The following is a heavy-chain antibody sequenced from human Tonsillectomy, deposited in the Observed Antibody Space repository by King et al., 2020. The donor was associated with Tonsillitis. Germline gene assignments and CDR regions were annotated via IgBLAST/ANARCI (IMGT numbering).Heavy chain of an antibody. J-gene: IGHJ5*02. D-gene: IGHD6-13*01. CDR2: IYSSGTT. CDR1: GGSIISYY. Sequence: QLQESGPGLVKPSETLSLTCTVSGGSIISYYWSWIRQPAGKGLEWIGRIYSSGTTDYNPSLKIRVTMSVETSKNQFSLRRNSVTAADTAVYYCARDIPAGGTKFDPWGQGTLVTVSS. V-gene: IGHV4-4*07. CDR3: ARDIPAGGTKFDP.